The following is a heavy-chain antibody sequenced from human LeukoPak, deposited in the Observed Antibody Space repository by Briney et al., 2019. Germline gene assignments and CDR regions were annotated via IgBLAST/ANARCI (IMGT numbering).Heavy chain of an antibody. J-gene: IGHJ4*02. CDR2: ISSSSSYI. CDR3: ARVVYDYVWGSYRPPYFDY. CDR1: GFTFSSYS. D-gene: IGHD3-16*02. V-gene: IGHV3-21*01. Sequence: GGSLRLSCAASGFTFSSYSMNWVRQAPGKGLEWVSSISSSSSYIYYADSVKGRFTISRDNAKNSLYLQMSSLRAEDTAVYYCARVVYDYVWGSYRPPYFDYWGQGTLVTVSS.